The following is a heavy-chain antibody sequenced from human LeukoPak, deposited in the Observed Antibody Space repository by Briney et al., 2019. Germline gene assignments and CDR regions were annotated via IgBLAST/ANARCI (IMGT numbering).Heavy chain of an antibody. Sequence: GESLKISCEVSGHRFTNHWIGWVRQMPGKGLEWMGIINLGDSETKYSPSFQGQVTISLDKSISTAYLQWRSLKASDTAMYYCARQPYSGSPNWFDPWGQGTLVTVSS. D-gene: IGHD1-26*01. CDR1: GHRFTNHW. CDR2: INLGDSET. J-gene: IGHJ5*02. CDR3: ARQPYSGSPNWFDP. V-gene: IGHV5-51*01.